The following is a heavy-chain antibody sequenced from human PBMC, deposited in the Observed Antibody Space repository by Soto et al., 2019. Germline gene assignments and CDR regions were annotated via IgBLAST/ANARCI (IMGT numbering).Heavy chain of an antibody. V-gene: IGHV3-30-3*01. J-gene: IGHJ4*02. Sequence: QVQLVESGGGVVQPGRSLRLSCAASGFTFSSYAMHWVRQAPGKGLEWVAVISYDGSNTYYADSVKGRFTISRDNSKNTPYLHMNSLRAEDTAVYYCARDRAQVVPAARLPADVRYFDWLPGGGIDYWGQGTLVTVSS. CDR1: GFTFSSYA. D-gene: IGHD3-9*01. CDR3: ARDRAQVVPAARLPADVRYFDWLPGGGIDY. CDR2: ISYDGSNT.